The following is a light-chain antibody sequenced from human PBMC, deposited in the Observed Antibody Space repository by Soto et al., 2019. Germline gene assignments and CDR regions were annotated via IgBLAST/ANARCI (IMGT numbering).Light chain of an antibody. V-gene: IGKV3-20*01. CDR2: GAS. CDR1: QSVSSSY. J-gene: IGKJ1*01. CDR3: QQYDNSPWT. Sequence: EIVLTQSPGTLSLSPGEGATLSCRASQSVSSSYLAWYQQKPGQAPRLLIYGASSRATGIPDRFSGGGSGTDFTLTISRLAPEDFAVYYCQQYDNSPWTFGQGTKVESK.